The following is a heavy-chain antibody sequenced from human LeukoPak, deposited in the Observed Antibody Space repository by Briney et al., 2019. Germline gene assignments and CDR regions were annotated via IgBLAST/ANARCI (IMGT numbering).Heavy chain of an antibody. V-gene: IGHV4-39*07. Sequence: SETLSLTCTVSGGSISSSSYYWGWIRQPPGKGLEWIGSIYYSGSTYYNPSLKSRVTISVDTSKNQFSLKLSSVTAADTAVYYCAREGTPNWYSGYDLEAQGGFDYWGQGTLVTVSS. J-gene: IGHJ4*02. CDR3: AREGTPNWYSGYDLEAQGGFDY. D-gene: IGHD5-12*01. CDR2: IYYSGST. CDR1: GGSISSSSYY.